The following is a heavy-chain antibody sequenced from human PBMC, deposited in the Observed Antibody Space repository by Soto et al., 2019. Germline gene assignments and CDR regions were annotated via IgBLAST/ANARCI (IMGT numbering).Heavy chain of an antibody. CDR3: VKDRWVDY. Sequence: PGGSLRLSCSVSGFTFSTYAMHWVRQAPGKGLEYASSISSNGGSTYYADSVKGRFTISRDNSKNTLYLQMSSLRTEGTALYYCVKDRWVDYWGQGILVTVSS. J-gene: IGHJ4*02. CDR2: ISSNGGST. CDR1: GFTFSTYA. V-gene: IGHV3-64D*06. D-gene: IGHD1-26*01.